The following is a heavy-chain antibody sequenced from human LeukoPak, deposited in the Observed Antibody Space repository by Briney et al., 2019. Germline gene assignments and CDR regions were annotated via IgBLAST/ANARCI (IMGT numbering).Heavy chain of an antibody. CDR3: AKAMIAVAAPYYFDY. CDR2: ISGSGGST. V-gene: IGHV3-23*01. D-gene: IGHD3-22*01. J-gene: IGHJ4*02. CDR1: GFTFSSYA. Sequence: GGSLRLSCAASGFTFSSYAMSWVRQAPGEGVEGVSAISGSGGSTYYADSVKGRFTISRDNSKNTLYLQMNRLRAEDTAVYYCAKAMIAVAAPYYFDYWGQGTLVTVSS.